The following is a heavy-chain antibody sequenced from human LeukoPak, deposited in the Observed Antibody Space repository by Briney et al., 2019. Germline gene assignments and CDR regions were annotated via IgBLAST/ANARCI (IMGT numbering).Heavy chain of an antibody. CDR2: ISWNSGSI. V-gene: IGHV3-9*01. J-gene: IGHJ6*02. Sequence: GGFLRLSCAASGFTFDDYAMHWVRQAPGKGLEWVSGISWNSGSIGYADSVKGRFTISRDNAKNSLYLQMNSLRAEDTALYYCAKDKPRYCSSTSCYYGMDVWGQGTTVTVSS. CDR1: GFTFDDYA. CDR3: AKDKPRYCSSTSCYYGMDV. D-gene: IGHD2-2*01.